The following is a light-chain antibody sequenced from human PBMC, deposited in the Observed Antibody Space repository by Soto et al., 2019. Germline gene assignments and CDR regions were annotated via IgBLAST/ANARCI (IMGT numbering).Light chain of an antibody. CDR3: QQSYTSPVT. CDR2: GAS. CDR1: QSISTY. Sequence: IQMTQSPSSLSTTLGDRVTITCRASQSISTYLSWYEQKPGKAPNLLIYGASNLQSGVPSRFSGGGSGTDFTLTISSLQPEDFGTYYCQQSYTSPVTFGGGTKVDIK. V-gene: IGKV1-39*01. J-gene: IGKJ4*01.